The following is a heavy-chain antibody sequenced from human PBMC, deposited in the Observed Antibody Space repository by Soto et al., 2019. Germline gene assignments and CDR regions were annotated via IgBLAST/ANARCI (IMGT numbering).Heavy chain of an antibody. J-gene: IGHJ5*02. V-gene: IGHV1-2*06. D-gene: IGHD3-3*01. CDR1: GYSFTDYH. Sequence: ASVKVSCKASGYSFTDYHIHWVRQAPGQGLEWLGRINPKSGGTSTAQKFQGRVPMTRDTSRSTVYMELRSLRSDDTAIYYCARSSGGNFGIIIEGSNWFDPWGQGTLVTVSS. CDR2: INPKSGGT. CDR3: ARSSGGNFGIIIEGSNWFDP.